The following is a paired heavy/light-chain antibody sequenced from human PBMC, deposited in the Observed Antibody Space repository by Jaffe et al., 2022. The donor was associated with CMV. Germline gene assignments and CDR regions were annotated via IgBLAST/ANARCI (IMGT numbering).Heavy chain of an antibody. CDR2: VYYSGST. CDR3: ARHDRAADAFDI. CDR1: GDSISSSSYY. Sequence: QLQLQESGPGLVKPSETLSLTCTVSGDSISSSSYYWGWIRQPPEKGLEWIGSVYYSGSTYYNPSLKSRVTISVDTSKNQFSLWLNSVTAADTAVYYCARHDRAADAFDIWGQGTMVTVSS. J-gene: IGHJ3*02. D-gene: IGHD6-13*01. V-gene: IGHV4-39*01.
Light chain of an antibody. CDR3: CSYAGSNTWV. CDR2: EVI. V-gene: IGLV2-23*02. Sequence: QSALTQPASVSGSPGQSITISCTGTSSDVGSYNLVSWYQQYPGKAPKLMIYEVIKRSSGVSNRFSGSKSGNTASLTISGLQAEDEADYYCCSYAGSNTWVFGGGTKLTVL. J-gene: IGLJ2*01. CDR1: SSDVGSYNL.